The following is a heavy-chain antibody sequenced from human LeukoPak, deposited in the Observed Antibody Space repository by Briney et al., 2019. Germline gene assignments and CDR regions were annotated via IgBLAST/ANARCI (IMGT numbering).Heavy chain of an antibody. V-gene: IGHV4-34*01. Sequence: SETLSLTRAVYGGSFSGYYWRWIRQPPGKGLDWMGEINHSGSTNYNPSLKSRVPISVDTSKHQFSLKPSSVTAADTAVYYCARNRYLLLRYYCYYYGMDVWGQGTTVTVPS. J-gene: IGHJ6*02. CDR3: ARNRYLLLRYYCYYYGMDV. CDR1: GGSFSGYY. D-gene: IGHD2-2*01. CDR2: INHSGST.